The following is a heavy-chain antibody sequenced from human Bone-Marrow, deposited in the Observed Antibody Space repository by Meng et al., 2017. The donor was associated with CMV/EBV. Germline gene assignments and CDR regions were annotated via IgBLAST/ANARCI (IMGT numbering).Heavy chain of an antibody. CDR2: IWYDGSDK. Sequence: GESLKISCAASGFTFSSYCMHWVRQAPGKGLEWVAVIWYDGSDKYYADSVKGRFTISRDNSKNTLYLQMNSLRAEETAVYYCAKARTSMVRGGGIFDYWGQGTLVTVSS. CDR1: GFTFSSYC. CDR3: AKARTSMVRGGGIFDY. D-gene: IGHD3-10*01. J-gene: IGHJ4*02. V-gene: IGHV3-33*06.